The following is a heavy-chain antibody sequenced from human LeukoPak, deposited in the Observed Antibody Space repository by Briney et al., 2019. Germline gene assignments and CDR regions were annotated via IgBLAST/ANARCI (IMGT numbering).Heavy chain of an antibody. CDR1: GFTFSSYA. CDR2: ISDDGRNK. D-gene: IGHD3-16*01. V-gene: IGHV3-30*18. Sequence: GGSLRLSCAASGFTFSSYAMSWVRQAPGKGLEWVGVISDDGRNKKYADSVKGRFTISRDNSKDTLYLQMNSLRDEDTAVYYCAKRPSDYGDYDYWGQGTLVTVSS. J-gene: IGHJ4*02. CDR3: AKRPSDYGDYDY.